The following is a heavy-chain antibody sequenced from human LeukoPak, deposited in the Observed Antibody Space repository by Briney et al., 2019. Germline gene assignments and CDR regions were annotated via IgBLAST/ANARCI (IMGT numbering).Heavy chain of an antibody. CDR2: IYYSGST. J-gene: IGHJ4*02. V-gene: IGHV4-59*01. CDR3: ARCWGPFDY. Sequence: SETLSLTCTVSGGSISSYYWSWIRQPPGKGLEWIGYIYYSGSTNYSPSLKSRVTISVDTSKNQFSLKLSSVTAADTAVYYCARCWGPFDYWGQGTLVTVSS. CDR1: GGSISSYY. D-gene: IGHD3-16*01.